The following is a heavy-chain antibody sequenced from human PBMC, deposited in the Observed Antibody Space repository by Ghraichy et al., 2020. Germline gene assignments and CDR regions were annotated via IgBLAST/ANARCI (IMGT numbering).Heavy chain of an antibody. CDR3: AREPRYGNYEI. D-gene: IGHD4-11*01. Sequence: TLSLTCTVSGYSISSGYYWGWIRQPPGKGLEWIGSIYHSGTTYYNPSLKSRVTISVDTPRNQFSLRLTSVTAADTAVYSCAREPRYGNYEIWGQGTMVTVSS. CDR2: IYHSGTT. V-gene: IGHV4-38-2*02. J-gene: IGHJ3*02. CDR1: GYSISSGYY.